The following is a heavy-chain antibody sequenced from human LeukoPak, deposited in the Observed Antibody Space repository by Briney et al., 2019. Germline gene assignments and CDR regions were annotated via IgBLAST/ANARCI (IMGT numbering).Heavy chain of an antibody. D-gene: IGHD1-26*01. Sequence: PSETLSLTCTVSGGSISSYYWSWIRQPPGKGLEWIGYIYYSGSTNYNPSLKSRVTISVDTSKNQLPLKLSSVTAADTAVYYCARADGYSGSYYAFDIWGQGTMVTVSS. CDR1: GGSISSYY. CDR3: ARADGYSGSYYAFDI. CDR2: IYYSGST. V-gene: IGHV4-59*01. J-gene: IGHJ3*02.